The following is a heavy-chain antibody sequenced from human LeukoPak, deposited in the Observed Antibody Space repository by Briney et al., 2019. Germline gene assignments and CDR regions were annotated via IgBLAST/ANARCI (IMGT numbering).Heavy chain of an antibody. Sequence: SETLSLTCTVSGGSISSSSYYWGWVRQPPGKGLEWIGSIYYSGSTYYNPSLKSRVTISVDTSKNQFSLKLSSVTAADTAVYYCARLDYYGSSGYYWGQGTLVTVSS. CDR1: GGSISSSSYY. CDR3: ARLDYYGSSGYY. J-gene: IGHJ4*02. CDR2: IYYSGST. D-gene: IGHD3-22*01. V-gene: IGHV4-39*01.